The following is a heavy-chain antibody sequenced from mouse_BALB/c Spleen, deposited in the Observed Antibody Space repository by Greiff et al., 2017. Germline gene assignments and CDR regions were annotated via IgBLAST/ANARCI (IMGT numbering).Heavy chain of an antibody. J-gene: IGHJ4*01. V-gene: IGHV5-4*02. CDR2: ISDGGSYT. Sequence: DVKLVESGGGLVQPGGSLKLSCAASGFTFSDYYMYWVRQTPEKRLEWVATISDGGSYTYYPASVKGRITISRDNAKNNLYLQMSSLKSEDTAMYYCARDGELLRDYYAMDYWGQGTSVTVSS. CDR1: GFTFSDYY. CDR3: ARDGELLRDYYAMDY. D-gene: IGHD1-1*01.